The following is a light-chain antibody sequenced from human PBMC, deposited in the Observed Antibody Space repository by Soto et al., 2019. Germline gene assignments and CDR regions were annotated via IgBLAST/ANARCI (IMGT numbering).Light chain of an antibody. CDR3: QQYGSSPWT. V-gene: IGKV3-20*01. Sequence: EIVLTQSPGTLSLSPGERATLSCRASQSVSSSYLDWHQQKPGQAPRLLIYAASRRATGIPDRFSCSGSGTDFTLTISRLEPEDSAVYYCQQYGSSPWTFGQGTTVEIK. CDR2: AAS. J-gene: IGKJ1*01. CDR1: QSVSSSY.